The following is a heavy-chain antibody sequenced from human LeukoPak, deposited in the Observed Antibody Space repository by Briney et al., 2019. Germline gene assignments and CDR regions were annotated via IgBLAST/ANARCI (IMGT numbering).Heavy chain of an antibody. CDR1: GVSISSSNSY. CDR3: ARVGSSSWYGGA. J-gene: IGHJ4*02. CDR2: IYYSGST. V-gene: IGHV4-39*07. Sequence: SETLSLTCTVSGVSISSSNSYWGWIRQPPGTGLEWIGSIYYSGSTYYNPSLKSRVTISVDTSKNQFSLKLSSVTAADTAVYYCARVGSSSWYGGAWGQGTLVTVSS. D-gene: IGHD6-13*01.